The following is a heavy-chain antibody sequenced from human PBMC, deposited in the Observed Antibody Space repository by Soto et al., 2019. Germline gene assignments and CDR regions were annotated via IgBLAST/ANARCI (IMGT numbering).Heavy chain of an antibody. CDR1: GFTFSSYG. D-gene: IGHD6-13*01. CDR3: ARDQFHAGSIAAADRFDY. CDR2: IWYDGSNK. V-gene: IGHV3-33*08. J-gene: IGHJ4*02. Sequence: GGSLRLSCAASGFTFSSYGMHWVRQAPGKGLEWVAVIWYDGSNKYYADSVKGRFTISRDNSKNTLYLQMNSLRAEDTAVYYCARDQFHAGSIAAADRFDYWGQGTLVTVSS.